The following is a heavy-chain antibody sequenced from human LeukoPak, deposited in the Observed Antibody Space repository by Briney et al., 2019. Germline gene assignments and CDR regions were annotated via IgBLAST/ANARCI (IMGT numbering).Heavy chain of an antibody. CDR1: GYTFSNYD. V-gene: IGHV1-8*01. CDR3: ARPYCENCPTPHWFDP. Sequence: ASVKVSCKASGYTFSNYDINWVRQAPGQGLEWVGWMKPNTGATGYAAKFQGRVTMTREISTSTAYMELSSLTSEDTAVYFCARPYCENCPTPHWFDPWGQGTLVTVSS. CDR2: MKPNTGAT. D-gene: IGHD2-15*01. J-gene: IGHJ5*02.